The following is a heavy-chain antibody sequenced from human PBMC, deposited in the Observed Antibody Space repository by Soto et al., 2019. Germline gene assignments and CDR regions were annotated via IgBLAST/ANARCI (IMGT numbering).Heavy chain of an antibody. CDR1: GFTFSSYG. CDR3: ARDLLYYDFWSGKTYYYYYGMDV. J-gene: IGHJ6*02. V-gene: IGHV3-33*01. D-gene: IGHD3-3*01. CDR2: IWYDGSNK. Sequence: AGGSLRLSCAASGFTFSSYGMHWVRQAPGKGLEWVAVIWYDGSNKYYADSVKGRFTISSDTSKNTLYLQMNSLRAEDTAVYYCARDLLYYDFWSGKTYYYYYGMDVWGQGTTVTVSS.